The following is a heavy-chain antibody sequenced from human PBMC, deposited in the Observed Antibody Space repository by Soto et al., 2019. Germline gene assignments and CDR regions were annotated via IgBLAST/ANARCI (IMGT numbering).Heavy chain of an antibody. CDR3: RRDWDYPVL. CDR2: VRSKADGGTT. V-gene: IGHV3-15*01. Sequence: EVQLVESGGGLVKPGGSLRLSCAASGFTFANAWMSWVRQAPGKGLEWVGRVRSKADGGTTDYAAPVKGRFTISRDDSENTLYLQMNILKIDDTAVYYCRRDWDYPVLWGQGTLVTVSS. J-gene: IGHJ4*02. CDR1: GFTFANAW. D-gene: IGHD1-7*01.